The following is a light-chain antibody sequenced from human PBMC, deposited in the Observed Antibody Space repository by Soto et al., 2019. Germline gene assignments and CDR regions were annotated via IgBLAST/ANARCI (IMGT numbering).Light chain of an antibody. Sequence: ETVLTQSPGSLSLSLGDRATLSCRASQTVSNSYLAWYQQKPGQAPRLLIYGTSSRCTGIPDRFSGSGSGTDFTLTINRLEPEDFVIDYCQQYGSSPWTFGQGTKVEIK. CDR1: QTVSNSY. J-gene: IGKJ1*01. CDR3: QQYGSSPWT. CDR2: GTS. V-gene: IGKV3-20*01.